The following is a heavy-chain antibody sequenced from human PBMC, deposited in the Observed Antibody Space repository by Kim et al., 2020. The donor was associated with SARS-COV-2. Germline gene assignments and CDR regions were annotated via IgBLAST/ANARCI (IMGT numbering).Heavy chain of an antibody. Sequence: SVKVSCKASGGTFSSYAISWVRQAPGQGLEWMGGIIPIFGTANYAQKFQGRVTITADESTSTAYMELSSLRSEDTAVYYCARVRSIAAAGNYYYYGMDVWGQGTTVTVSS. D-gene: IGHD6-13*01. CDR2: IIPIFGTA. CDR1: GGTFSSYA. J-gene: IGHJ6*02. V-gene: IGHV1-69*13. CDR3: ARVRSIAAAGNYYYYGMDV.